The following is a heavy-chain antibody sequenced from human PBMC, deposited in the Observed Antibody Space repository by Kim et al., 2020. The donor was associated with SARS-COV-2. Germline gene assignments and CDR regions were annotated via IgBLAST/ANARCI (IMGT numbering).Heavy chain of an antibody. Sequence: SETLSLTCTVSGGSISSYYWSWIRQPAGKGLEWIGRIYTSGSTNYNPSLKSRVTMSVDTSKNQFSLKLSSVTAADTAVYYCARTGTEQLVRPYYFDYWGQGTLVTVSS. CDR2: IYTSGST. CDR1: GGSISSYY. CDR3: ARTGTEQLVRPYYFDY. V-gene: IGHV4-4*07. D-gene: IGHD6-13*01. J-gene: IGHJ4*02.